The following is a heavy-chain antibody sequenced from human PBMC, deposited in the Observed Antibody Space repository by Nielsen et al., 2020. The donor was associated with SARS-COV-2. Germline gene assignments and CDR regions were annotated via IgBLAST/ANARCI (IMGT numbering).Heavy chain of an antibody. Sequence: WIRQPPGKGLQWVAVISYDGSNKYYVDSVKGRFSISRDNSKNTLYLQMNSLRAEDTAVYYCARVIAAAGTGYYYYYGMDVWGQGTTVTVSS. V-gene: IGHV3-30*03. D-gene: IGHD6-13*01. J-gene: IGHJ6*02. CDR3: ARVIAAAGTGYYYYYGMDV. CDR2: ISYDGSNK.